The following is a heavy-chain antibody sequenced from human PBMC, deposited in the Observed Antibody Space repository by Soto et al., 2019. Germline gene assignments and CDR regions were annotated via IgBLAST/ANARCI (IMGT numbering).Heavy chain of an antibody. J-gene: IGHJ4*02. D-gene: IGHD6-19*01. Sequence: SETLSLTCSVSGGSVSSGSFHWSWIRQPPGKGLQFIGSIFYNGTANYSPSLKNRVSISIGTSQSQFFLQLISVAAVDTAVYYCARIGGWYDIDFWGQGSLVTVSS. V-gene: IGHV4-61*01. CDR2: IFYNGTA. CDR1: GGSVSSGSFH. CDR3: ARIGGWYDIDF.